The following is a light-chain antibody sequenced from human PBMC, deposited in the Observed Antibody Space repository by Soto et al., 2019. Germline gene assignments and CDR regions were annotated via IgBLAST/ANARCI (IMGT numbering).Light chain of an antibody. V-gene: IGKV3-20*01. J-gene: IGKJ1*01. Sequence: EIVLTQSPGTLSLSPGDRATLSCRASQTVTGNYLAWYHQKPGQAPRLLIHSASSRATGIPDRFSASGTGTDFTLTISRLEPEDFAVYYCQQYGSSGTFGQGTKVDIK. CDR3: QQYGSSGT. CDR1: QTVTGNY. CDR2: SAS.